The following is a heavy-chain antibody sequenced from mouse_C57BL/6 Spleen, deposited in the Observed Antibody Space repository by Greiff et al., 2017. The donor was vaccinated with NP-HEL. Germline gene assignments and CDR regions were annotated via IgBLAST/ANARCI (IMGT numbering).Heavy chain of an antibody. CDR3: ARSGVYYYGSSPYYYAMDY. V-gene: IGHV1-80*01. Sequence: VKLLESGAELVKPGASVKISCKASGYAFSSYWMNWVKQRPGKGLEWLGQIYPGDGDTNYNGQFKGKATLTADKSSSTAYMQLSSLTSEDSAVYFCARSGVYYYGSSPYYYAMDYWGQGTSVTVSS. CDR1: GYAFSSYW. CDR2: IYPGDGDT. D-gene: IGHD1-1*01. J-gene: IGHJ4*01.